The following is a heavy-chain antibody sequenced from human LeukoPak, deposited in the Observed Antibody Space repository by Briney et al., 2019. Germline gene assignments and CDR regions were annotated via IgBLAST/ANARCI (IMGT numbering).Heavy chain of an antibody. Sequence: GESLKISCKGSGYSFTSYWIGWVRQMPGIGLEWKGIIYPGDSDTRYSPSFQGQVTISADKSISTAYLQWSSLKASDTAMYYCARQINSGFLRDGFGIWGQGTMVTVSS. CDR2: IYPGDSDT. V-gene: IGHV5-51*01. J-gene: IGHJ3*02. CDR3: ARQINSGFLRDGFGI. CDR1: GYSFTSYW. D-gene: IGHD3-22*01.